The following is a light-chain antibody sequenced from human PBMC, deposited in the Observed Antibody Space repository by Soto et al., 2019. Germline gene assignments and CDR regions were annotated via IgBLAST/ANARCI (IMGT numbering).Light chain of an antibody. CDR1: TGAVATGHY. V-gene: IGLV7-46*01. CDR2: DTN. Sequence: QAVVPQEPSLTVSPGGTVTLTCASSTGAVATGHYPYWFQQKPGQAPRTLIYDTNNRHSWTPGRFSGSLLGGKAALTLSAALPEDEADYHCSLSYSGVRVFGGGTKLTVL. CDR3: SLSYSGVRV. J-gene: IGLJ2*01.